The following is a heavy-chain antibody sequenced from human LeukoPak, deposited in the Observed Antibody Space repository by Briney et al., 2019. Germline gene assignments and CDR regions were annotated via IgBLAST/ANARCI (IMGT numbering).Heavy chain of an antibody. CDR1: GFTFSGYW. CDR3: GRLGQGINWFDS. CDR2: INTDGIST. J-gene: IGHJ5*01. D-gene: IGHD3/OR15-3a*01. Sequence: PGGSLRLSCAASGFTFSGYWMHWVRQAPGKGLVWVSRINTDGISTNYADSVKGRFTISRDNAKNTVYLQMNSLRAGDTAVYYCGRLGQGINWFDSWGQGTLVTVSS. V-gene: IGHV3-74*01.